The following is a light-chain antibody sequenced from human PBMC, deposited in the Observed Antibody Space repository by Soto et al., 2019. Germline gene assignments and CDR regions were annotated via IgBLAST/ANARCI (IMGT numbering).Light chain of an antibody. J-gene: IGLJ2*01. CDR1: SSDVGGYNY. CDR2: EFS. CDR3: SSFAGNNNLV. V-gene: IGLV2-8*01. Sequence: QSVLTQPPSASGSPGQSVTISCTGTSSDVGGYNYVSWYQQHPGKAPKLMISEFSKRPSGVPDRFSGSKSGNTASLTVSGLQAEDEADYYCSSFAGNNNLVFGGGTKLTVL.